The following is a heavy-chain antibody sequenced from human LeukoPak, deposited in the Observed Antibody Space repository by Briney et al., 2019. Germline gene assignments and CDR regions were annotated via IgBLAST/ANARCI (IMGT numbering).Heavy chain of an antibody. Sequence: GGSLRLSCAASGFTFSNAWMSWVRQAPGKGLEWVGRIKSKTDGGTTDYAAPVKGRFTISRDDSKNTLYLQMNSLKTEDTAVYYFTTDLERYYDFWSGYYSRETSFDYWGQGTLVTVSS. V-gene: IGHV3-15*01. CDR1: GFTFSNAW. CDR3: TTDLERYYDFWSGYYSRETSFDY. CDR2: IKSKTDGGTT. D-gene: IGHD3-3*01. J-gene: IGHJ4*02.